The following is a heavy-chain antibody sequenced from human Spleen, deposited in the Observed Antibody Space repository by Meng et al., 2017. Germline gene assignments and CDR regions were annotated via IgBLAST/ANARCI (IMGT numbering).Heavy chain of an antibody. CDR3: ARAGSSGYLYAFDI. D-gene: IGHD3-22*01. J-gene: IGHJ3*02. Sequence: SETLSLTCTVSGYSISSGYYWGWIRQPPGKGLEWIGSIYHSGSTYYNPPLKSLVTISVDTSKNQFSLKLSSVTAADAAVYYCARAGSSGYLYAFDIWGQGTMVTVSS. CDR1: GYSISSGYY. CDR2: IYHSGST. V-gene: IGHV4-38-2*02.